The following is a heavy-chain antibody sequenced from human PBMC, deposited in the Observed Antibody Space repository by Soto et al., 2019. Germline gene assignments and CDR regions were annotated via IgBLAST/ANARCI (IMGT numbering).Heavy chain of an antibody. J-gene: IGHJ4*02. V-gene: IGHV4-4*02. Sequence: PSETLSLTCAVSGGSISSSNWWSWVRQPPGKGLEWIGQINHSGSANYNPSLKSRVTISVHTSNSQFSLELSSVTAADTAVYYCARGLISWSQYSGGLYFFASWGQGTQVTVSS. D-gene: IGHD3-10*01. CDR2: INHSGSA. CDR1: GGSISSSNW. CDR3: ARGLISWSQYSGGLYFFAS.